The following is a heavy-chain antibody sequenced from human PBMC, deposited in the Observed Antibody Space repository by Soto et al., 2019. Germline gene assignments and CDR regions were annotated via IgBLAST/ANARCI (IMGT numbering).Heavy chain of an antibody. V-gene: IGHV3-73*01. CDR1: GFTFSGSA. Sequence: EVQLVESGGGLVQPGGSLKLSCAASGFTFSGSAMHWVRQASGKGLELVGRIRSQANSYATEYAASVKGRFTISRDDSKHTAYLQMNSLKSQDTAVYNCTSLCSSCFFDYWGQGALGTVSS. CDR2: IRSQANSYAT. D-gene: IGHD6-13*01. J-gene: IGHJ4*02. CDR3: TSLCSSCFFDY.